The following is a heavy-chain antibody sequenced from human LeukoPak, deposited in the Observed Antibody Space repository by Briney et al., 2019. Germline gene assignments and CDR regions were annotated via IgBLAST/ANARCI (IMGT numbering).Heavy chain of an antibody. Sequence: PGESLRLSCAASGFTFSSYWMGWVRQAPGKRLECVANIKQGGSEKYYVDSVKGRFAISRDNAKDSLYLQMNSLRAEDTAVYHCARVIAARPARRTYYYMDVWGKGTTVTVSS. V-gene: IGHV3-7*01. CDR2: IKQGGSEK. D-gene: IGHD6-6*01. J-gene: IGHJ6*03. CDR3: ARVIAARPARRTYYYMDV. CDR1: GFTFSSYW.